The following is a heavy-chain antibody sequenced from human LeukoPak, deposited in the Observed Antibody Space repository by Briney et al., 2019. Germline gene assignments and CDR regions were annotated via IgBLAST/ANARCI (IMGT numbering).Heavy chain of an antibody. Sequence: ASVKVSCKVSGYTLTELSMHWVRQAPGKGLEWMGGFDPEDGETIYAQKFQGRVTMTEDTSTDTAYMELSSLRSEDTAVYYCATVSYLVIDADAFDIWGQGTMVTVSS. CDR1: GYTLTELS. CDR2: FDPEDGET. CDR3: ATVSYLVIDADAFDI. D-gene: IGHD2-2*01. V-gene: IGHV1-24*01. J-gene: IGHJ3*02.